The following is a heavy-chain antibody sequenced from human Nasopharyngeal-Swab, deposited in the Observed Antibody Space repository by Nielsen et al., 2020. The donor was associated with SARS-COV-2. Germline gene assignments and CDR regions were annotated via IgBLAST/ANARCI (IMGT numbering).Heavy chain of an antibody. V-gene: IGHV3-11*03. CDR3: ARSSHQSEGYAFDY. CDR2: ISSSSSYT. CDR1: GFTFSDYY. J-gene: IGHJ4*02. Sequence: GESLKISCAASGFTFSDYYMSWIRQAPGKGLEWVSYISSSSSYTNYADSVKGRFTISRDNAKNSLYLQMNSLRAEGTAVYYCARSSHQSEGYAFDYWGQGTLVTVSS. D-gene: IGHD5-12*01.